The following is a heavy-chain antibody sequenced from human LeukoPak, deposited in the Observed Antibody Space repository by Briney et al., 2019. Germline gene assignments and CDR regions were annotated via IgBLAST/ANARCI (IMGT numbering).Heavy chain of an antibody. V-gene: IGHV3-30*02. Sequence: GGSLRLSCAASGFTFSSYGMHWVRQAPGKGLEWVAFIRYDGSNKYYADSVKGRFTISRDNSKNTLYLQMNSLRAEDTAVYYCAKNIGGYNSHHFDYWGQGTLVTVSS. CDR2: IRYDGSNK. D-gene: IGHD5-24*01. CDR1: GFTFSSYG. CDR3: AKNIGGYNSHHFDY. J-gene: IGHJ4*02.